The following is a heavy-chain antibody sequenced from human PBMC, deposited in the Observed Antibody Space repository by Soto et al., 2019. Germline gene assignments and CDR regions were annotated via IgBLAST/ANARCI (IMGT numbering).Heavy chain of an antibody. CDR1: GYRFTRYW. Sequence: PGESLKISCNGSGYRFTRYWIGWVRQMPGKGLEWMGIIYPGDSDTRYSPSFQGQVTISADKSISTAYLQWSSLKASDTAMYYCASPRAAAGPFDYWGQGTLVTVSS. D-gene: IGHD6-13*01. CDR3: ASPRAAAGPFDY. CDR2: IYPGDSDT. J-gene: IGHJ4*02. V-gene: IGHV5-51*01.